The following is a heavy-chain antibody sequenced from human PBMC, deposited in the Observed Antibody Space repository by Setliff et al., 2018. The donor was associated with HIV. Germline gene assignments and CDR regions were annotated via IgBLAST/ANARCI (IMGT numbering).Heavy chain of an antibody. V-gene: IGHV3-7*01. J-gene: IGHJ6*02. CDR3: VKDIAASGPHYYGLDV. CDR2: INQDGSEK. Sequence: GGSLRLSCAASGFTFSSHWMVWVRQAPGKGLEWVANINQDGSEKNYADSVKGRFTISRDNAKNSLYLQMNSLRAEDTALYYCVKDIAASGPHYYGLDVWGQGTTVTVSS. CDR1: GFTFSSHW. D-gene: IGHD6-25*01.